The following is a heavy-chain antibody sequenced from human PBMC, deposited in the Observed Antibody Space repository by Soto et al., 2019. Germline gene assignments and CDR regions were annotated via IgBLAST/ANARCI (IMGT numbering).Heavy chain of an antibody. J-gene: IGHJ4*02. Sequence: PVKVSCKHSGGPFSIYAISWVRQAPGQGFEWMRRIIPIFGTANYAQKFLGRVTITADKSTSTAYMELSSLRSEYTAVYYCARELAAAGSFDYWGQGTLVTVSS. V-gene: IGHV1-69*06. D-gene: IGHD6-13*01. CDR3: ARELAAAGSFDY. CDR1: GGPFSIYA. CDR2: IIPIFGTA.